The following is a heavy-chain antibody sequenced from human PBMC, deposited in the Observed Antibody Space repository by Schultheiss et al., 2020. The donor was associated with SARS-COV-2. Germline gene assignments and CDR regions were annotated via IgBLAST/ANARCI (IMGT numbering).Heavy chain of an antibody. Sequence: GGSLRLSCKTSGFSFTTFCIAWVRQMPGKGLEWMGIIYPGDSDTRYSPSFQGQVTISADKSISTAYLQWSSLKASDTAMYYCARFRHDYGDYRYFDRWGRGTLVTVSS. V-gene: IGHV5-51*01. J-gene: IGHJ2*01. CDR1: GFSFTTFC. D-gene: IGHD4-17*01. CDR2: IYPGDSDT. CDR3: ARFRHDYGDYRYFDR.